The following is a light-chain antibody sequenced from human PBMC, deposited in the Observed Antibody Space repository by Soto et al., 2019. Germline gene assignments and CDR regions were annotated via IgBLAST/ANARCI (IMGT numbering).Light chain of an antibody. Sequence: FQMTQSPSSLSASVGDRVTITCRASQSINTYLNWYQFKPGKAPKILIFSSSNLQTGVPSRFSGSGSGTHCTLTITRLQPEDSATYYCQQSYSTRLTFGPGTQVEI. V-gene: IGKV1-39*01. CDR1: QSINTY. CDR3: QQSYSTRLT. CDR2: SSS. J-gene: IGKJ3*01.